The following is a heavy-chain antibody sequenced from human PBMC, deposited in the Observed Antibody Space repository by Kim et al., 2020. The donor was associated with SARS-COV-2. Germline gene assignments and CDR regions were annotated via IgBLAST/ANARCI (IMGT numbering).Heavy chain of an antibody. CDR3: VRGGIRGMASVISFDV. Sequence: GGSLRLSCAASGFKFSAYGMHWVRQAPGKGLEWVARIAGDGSNKAYAESVKGRVTLSRDNARNTLYLQMNSLRDDDAAVYYCVRGGIRGMASVISFDVWG. CDR2: IAGDGSNK. D-gene: IGHD6-13*01. J-gene: IGHJ3*01. CDR1: GFKFSAYG. V-gene: IGHV3-30*03.